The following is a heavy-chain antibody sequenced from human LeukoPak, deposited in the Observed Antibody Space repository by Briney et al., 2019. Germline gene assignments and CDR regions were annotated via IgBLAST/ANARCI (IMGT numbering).Heavy chain of an antibody. J-gene: IGHJ4*02. CDR3: AKWGDYDVLTGYYVSDY. Sequence: GGSLRLSCAASGFTFSNYAMSWVRQAPGKGLEWVSAITGSGSGIYYADSMKSRFAISRDNSKNTLYLQINSLRAEDTAVYYCAKWGDYDVLTGYYVSDYWGQGTLVTVSS. D-gene: IGHD3-9*01. V-gene: IGHV3-23*01. CDR2: ITGSGSGI. CDR1: GFTFSNYA.